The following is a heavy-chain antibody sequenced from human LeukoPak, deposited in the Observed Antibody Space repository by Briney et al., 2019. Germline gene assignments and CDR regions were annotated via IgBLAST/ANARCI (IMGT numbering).Heavy chain of an antibody. V-gene: IGHV3-23*01. J-gene: IGHJ3*02. Sequence: GGSLRLSCAASGFTFSSYAMNWVRQAPGKGLEWVSTISGSGGSTYYVDSMTGRFTTSRDNSKNTLYLQMNSLRAEDTAVYYRAKGTIVGPTRDAFDIWGQGTMVTVSS. CDR2: ISGSGGST. CDR1: GFTFSSYA. CDR3: AKGTIVGPTRDAFDI. D-gene: IGHD1-26*01.